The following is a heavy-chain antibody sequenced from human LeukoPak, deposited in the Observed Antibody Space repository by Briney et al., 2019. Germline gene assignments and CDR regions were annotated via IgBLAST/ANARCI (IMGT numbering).Heavy chain of an antibody. CDR2: INHSGST. V-gene: IGHV4-34*01. J-gene: IGHJ5*02. CDR1: GGSFSGYY. D-gene: IGHD3-10*01. CDR3: ARVMVRGVPFWFDP. Sequence: SETLSLTCAVYGGSFSGYYWSWIRQPPGKGLEWIGEINHSGSTNYNPSLKSRVTISVDTSKNQFSLKLSSVTAADTAVYYCARVMVRGVPFWFDPWGQGTLVTVSS.